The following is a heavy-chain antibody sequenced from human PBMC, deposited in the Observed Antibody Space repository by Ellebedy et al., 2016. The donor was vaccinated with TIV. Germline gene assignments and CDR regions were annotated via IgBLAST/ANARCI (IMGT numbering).Heavy chain of an antibody. CDR3: AKDSGPSGGSSGYDY. D-gene: IGHD3-22*01. V-gene: IGHV3-7*01. CDR2: IKEDGSDK. J-gene: IGHJ4*02. Sequence: GESLKISXAASGFSFSDYWMGWVRQTPGKGLEWVTHIKEDGSDKYYVDSVKGRFTISRDNAKNSLYLQMNSLRAEDTAVYYCAKDSGPSGGSSGYDYWGQGTLVTVSS. CDR1: GFSFSDYW.